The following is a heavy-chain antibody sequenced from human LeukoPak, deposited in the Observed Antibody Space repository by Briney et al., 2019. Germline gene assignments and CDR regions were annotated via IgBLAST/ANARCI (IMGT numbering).Heavy chain of an antibody. J-gene: IGHJ4*02. CDR2: ISGSGGST. CDR1: GLTFSDSY. Sequence: GGSLRLSCAASGLTFSDSYMSWVRQAPGKGLAWDSAISGSGGSTYYADSVKGRFTISRDNSKNTLYLQMNSLRAEDTAVYYCAIVVVPAAIRASDAQAFDYWGQGTLVTVSS. V-gene: IGHV3-23*01. D-gene: IGHD2-2*02. CDR3: AIVVVPAAIRASDAQAFDY.